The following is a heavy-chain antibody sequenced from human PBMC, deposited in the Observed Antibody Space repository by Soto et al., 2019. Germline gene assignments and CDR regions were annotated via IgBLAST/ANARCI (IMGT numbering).Heavy chain of an antibody. J-gene: IGHJ4*02. CDR2: ISYDGSKK. Sequence: GGSLRLSCAASGFTFSSYAMHWVRQAPGKGLEWVAVISYDGSKKYYADSVKGRFTISRDNYKNTLYLQMNSLRAEDTAVYYWARGSGYESDRVDYWGQGTLVTVSS. CDR3: ARGSGYESDRVDY. V-gene: IGHV3-30-3*01. CDR1: GFTFSSYA. D-gene: IGHD5-12*01.